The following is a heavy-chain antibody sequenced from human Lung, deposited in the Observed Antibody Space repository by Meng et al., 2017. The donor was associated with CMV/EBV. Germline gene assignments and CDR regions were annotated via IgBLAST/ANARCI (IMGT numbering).Heavy chain of an antibody. CDR2: IKTKADNYAT. D-gene: IGHD6-13*01. Sequence: GEXXTISCAASGFTFSGSAIHWVRQASGKGLEWVGRIKTKADNYATAYAASLKGRFTISRDDSQNTAYLQMNSLKTEDTAVYYCTRLTAADTSFDCWGQGTXVTVSS. CDR1: GFTFSGSA. CDR3: TRLTAADTSFDC. J-gene: IGHJ4*02. V-gene: IGHV3-73*01.